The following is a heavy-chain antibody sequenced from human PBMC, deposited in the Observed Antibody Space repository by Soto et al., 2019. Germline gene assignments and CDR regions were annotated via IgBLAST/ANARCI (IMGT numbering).Heavy chain of an antibody. CDR2: IDYSGST. V-gene: IGHV4-39*01. Sequence: QLQLQESGPGLVKPSETLSLTCTVSGGSISSSSGYYWAWIRQPPGKGLEWIGSIDYSGSTWHHPSVKSRVTMSVDTSKNQFSLRLNSVTAADTAVFYCARHATNGHHQFWGQGILVTVSS. CDR1: GGSISSSSGYY. J-gene: IGHJ4*02. D-gene: IGHD2-8*01. CDR3: ARHATNGHHQF.